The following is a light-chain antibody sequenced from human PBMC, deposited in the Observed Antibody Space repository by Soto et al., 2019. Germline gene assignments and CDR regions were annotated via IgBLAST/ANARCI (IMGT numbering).Light chain of an antibody. CDR2: SFD. CDR1: SSNIGSNS. Sequence: QSVLSQPPSASGTPGQRVTISCSGSSSNIGSNSVNWYQQLPGAAPTLLIYSFDQRPSGVPDRFSGSKSGTSASLAISGLQSQDEADYYCISYRGSDTSYVFGTGTKLTVL. CDR3: ISYRGSDTSYV. J-gene: IGLJ1*01. V-gene: IGLV1-44*01.